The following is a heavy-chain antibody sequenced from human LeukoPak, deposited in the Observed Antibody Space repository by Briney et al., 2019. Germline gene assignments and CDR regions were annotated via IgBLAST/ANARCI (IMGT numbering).Heavy chain of an antibody. J-gene: IGHJ4*02. V-gene: IGHV6-1*01. CDR2: TYHWSKWFN. CDR1: GDSVTSGI. CDR3: ARDLHGSRGEFDY. D-gene: IGHD3-16*01. Sequence: SQTLSLTCAISGDSVTSGIWNWIGQSPPRGLEWLGRTYHWSKWFNDYAASVESRMTINADTSRNQFSLQLNSVTPEDTAVYYCARDLHGSRGEFDYWGQGTLVTVSS.